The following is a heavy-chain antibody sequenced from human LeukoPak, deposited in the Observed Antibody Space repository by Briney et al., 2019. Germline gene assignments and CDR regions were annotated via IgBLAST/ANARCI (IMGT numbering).Heavy chain of an antibody. CDR2: IIPILGIA. J-gene: IGHJ5*02. V-gene: IGHV1-69*04. CDR1: GGTFSSYA. Sequence: GSSVKVSCKASGGTFSSYAISWVRQAPGQGLEWMGRIIPILGIANYAQKFQGRVTITADKSTSTAYMELSSLRSEDTAVYYCARDRRLYYYDSGGSQNWFDPWGQGTLVTVSS. CDR3: ARDRRLYYYDSGGSQNWFDP. D-gene: IGHD3-22*01.